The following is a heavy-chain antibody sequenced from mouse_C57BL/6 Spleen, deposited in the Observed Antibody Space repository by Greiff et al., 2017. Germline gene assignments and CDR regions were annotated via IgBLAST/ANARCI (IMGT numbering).Heavy chain of an antibody. Sequence: QVQLQQPGAELVKPGASVKVSCKASGYTFTSYWMHWVKQRPGQGLEWIGRIHPSDSDTNYNQKFKGKATLTVDKSSSTAYMQLSSLTSDDSAVYYCAIFGNHTHYYAMDYWGQGTSVTVSS. CDR1: GYTFTSYW. CDR3: AIFGNHTHYYAMDY. V-gene: IGHV1-74*01. D-gene: IGHD2-1*01. CDR2: IHPSDSDT. J-gene: IGHJ4*01.